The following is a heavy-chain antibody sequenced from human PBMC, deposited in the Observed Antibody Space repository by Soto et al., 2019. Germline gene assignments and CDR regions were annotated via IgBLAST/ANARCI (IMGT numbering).Heavy chain of an antibody. CDR1: GGSXSXXX. Sequence: ASETLSLTXTVSGGSXSXXXXXXXXXXXXKGLEWIGYIYYSGSTNYNPSLKSRVTISVDTSKNQFSLKLSSVTAADTAVYYRARVYPFIADYGDYVADYWGQGTLVTVSS. D-gene: IGHD4-17*01. CDR2: IYYSGST. V-gene: IGHV4-59*01. J-gene: IGHJ4*02. CDR3: ARVYPFIADYGDYVADY.